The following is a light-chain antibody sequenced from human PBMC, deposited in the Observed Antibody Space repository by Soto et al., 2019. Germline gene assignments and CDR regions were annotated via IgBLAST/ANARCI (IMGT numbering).Light chain of an antibody. CDR1: SSDAGGYNY. V-gene: IGLV2-14*01. J-gene: IGLJ1*01. CDR2: EVS. Sequence: LTQPASVSGSPGQSITISCTGTSSDAGGYNYVSWYQQHPGKAPKLMIYEVSNRPSGVSNRFSGSKSGNTASLTISGLQAEDEADYYCSSYTSSSTLYVFGTGTKVTVL. CDR3: SSYTSSSTLYV.